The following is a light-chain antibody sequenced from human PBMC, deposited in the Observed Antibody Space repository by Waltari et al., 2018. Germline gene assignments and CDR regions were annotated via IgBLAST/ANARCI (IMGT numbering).Light chain of an antibody. J-gene: IGKJ4*01. CDR3: QQYGSSPPDT. Sequence: IVLTQSPGTLSLSPGARATVSCSASQSVSSSYLAWYQQKPGQAPRLLIYGASSRATGIPDRFSGSGSGTDFTLTISRLEPEDFAVYYCQQYGSSPPDTFGGGTKVEIK. CDR2: GAS. CDR1: QSVSSSY. V-gene: IGKV3-20*01.